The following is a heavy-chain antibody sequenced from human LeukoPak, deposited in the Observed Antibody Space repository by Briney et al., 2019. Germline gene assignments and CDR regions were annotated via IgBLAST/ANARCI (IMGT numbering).Heavy chain of an antibody. D-gene: IGHD2-2*02. CDR2: IKHDGSDK. V-gene: IGHV3-7*01. CDR1: GFTFSSFW. J-gene: IGHJ4*02. Sequence: GGSLRLSCAASGFTFSSFWMTWVRQAPGKGLEWVANIKHDGSDKYYVDSVKGRFAISRDNARNSLYLQMNSLRVEDTAVYYCARGGLYCSGTSCYKEADYWGQGTLVTVSS. CDR3: ARGGLYCSGTSCYKEADY.